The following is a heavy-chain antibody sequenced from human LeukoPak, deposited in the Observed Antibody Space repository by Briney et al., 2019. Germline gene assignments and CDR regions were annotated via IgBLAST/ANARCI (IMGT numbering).Heavy chain of an antibody. CDR3: AKGAGFAEPLPDY. D-gene: IGHD1-14*01. J-gene: IGHJ4*02. V-gene: IGHV1-3*04. Sequence: ASVTVSCKASGYTFTSYTMHWVRQAPGQRLEWMGWINTGHGNTKYSQKFQARVTITRDTSASTAYMELRSLRSEDTAVYYCAKGAGFAEPLPDYWGQGTLVTVSS. CDR2: INTGHGNT. CDR1: GYTFTSYT.